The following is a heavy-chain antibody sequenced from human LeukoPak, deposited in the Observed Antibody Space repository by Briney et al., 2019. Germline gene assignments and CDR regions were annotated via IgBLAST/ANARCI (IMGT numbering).Heavy chain of an antibody. CDR2: ISYDGSNK. CDR3: ARTYGDYKTPGAY. J-gene: IGHJ4*02. D-gene: IGHD4-17*01. CDR1: GFTFSSYG. Sequence: GRSLRLSCAASGFTFSSYGMHWVRQAPGKGLEWVAVISYDGSNKYYADSVKGRFTISRDNSKNTLYLQMNSLRAEDTAVYYCARTYGDYKTPGAYWGQGTLVTVSS. V-gene: IGHV3-30*03.